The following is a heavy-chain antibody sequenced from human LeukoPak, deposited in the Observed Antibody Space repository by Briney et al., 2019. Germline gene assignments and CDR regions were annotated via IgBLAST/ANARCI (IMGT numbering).Heavy chain of an antibody. Sequence: SQTLSFTCTVSGGSISSGGYYWSWIRQPPGKGLEWIGYIYYSGSTNYNPSLKSRVTISVDTSKNQFSLKLSSVTAADTAVYYCARLGEGDYVPHWGQGTLVTVSS. CDR2: IYYSGST. J-gene: IGHJ4*02. CDR1: GGSISSGGYY. V-gene: IGHV4-61*08. CDR3: ARLGEGDYVPH. D-gene: IGHD4-17*01.